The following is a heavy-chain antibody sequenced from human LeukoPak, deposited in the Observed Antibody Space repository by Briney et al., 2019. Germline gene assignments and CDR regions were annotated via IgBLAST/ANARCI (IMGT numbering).Heavy chain of an antibody. CDR1: RGSFTGDS. CDR2: INHSGST. CDR3: ARSWRLDAFDI. J-gene: IGHJ3*02. D-gene: IGHD6-13*01. V-gene: IGHV4-34*01. Sequence: TPSPTSAVYRGSFTGDSCSWIRQRPRKRLEWIGDINHSGSTNYNPSLKSRVTISVDTSKNQFSLKLSSVTAADTAVYYCARSWRLDAFDIWGQGTMVTVSS.